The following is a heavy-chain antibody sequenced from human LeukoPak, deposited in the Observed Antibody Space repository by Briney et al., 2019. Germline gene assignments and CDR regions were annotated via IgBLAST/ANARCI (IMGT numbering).Heavy chain of an antibody. CDR2: INHSGST. CDR1: GGSFSGYY. Sequence: ASETLSLTCAVYGGSFSGYYWSWIRQPPGKGLEWIGEINHSGSTNYNPSLKSRVTISVDTSKNQFSLKLSSVTAADTAVYYCARDGGKSPAVPPTDAFDIWGQGTMVTVSS. CDR3: ARDGGKSPAVPPTDAFDI. V-gene: IGHV4-34*01. J-gene: IGHJ3*02. D-gene: IGHD2-2*01.